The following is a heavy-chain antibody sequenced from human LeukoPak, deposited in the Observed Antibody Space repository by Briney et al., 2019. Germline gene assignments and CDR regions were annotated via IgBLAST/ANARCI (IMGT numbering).Heavy chain of an antibody. CDR1: GGSFSGYY. CDR3: ARSGGIAGIDY. J-gene: IGHJ4*02. Sequence: PSETLSLTCAVYGGSFSGYYWSWIRQPPGKGLEWIGEINHSGSTNYNPSLKSRVTISVDTSKNQFSLRLSSVTAADTAVYYCARSGGIAGIDYWGQGTLVTVSS. D-gene: IGHD4-23*01. V-gene: IGHV4-34*01. CDR2: INHSGST.